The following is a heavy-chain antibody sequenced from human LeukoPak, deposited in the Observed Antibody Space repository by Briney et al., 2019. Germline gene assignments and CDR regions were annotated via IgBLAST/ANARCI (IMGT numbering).Heavy chain of an antibody. CDR3: AKDGQYGSGRDYYYYMDV. CDR1: GFTFSSYS. CDR2: ISSSSSTI. Sequence: GGSLRLSCAASGFTFSSYSMNWVRQAPGKGLEWVSYISSSSSTIYYADSVKGRFTISRDNSKNTLYLQMNSLRVEDTAVYYCAKDGQYGSGRDYYYYMDVWGKGTTVTVSS. J-gene: IGHJ6*03. D-gene: IGHD3-10*01. V-gene: IGHV3-48*01.